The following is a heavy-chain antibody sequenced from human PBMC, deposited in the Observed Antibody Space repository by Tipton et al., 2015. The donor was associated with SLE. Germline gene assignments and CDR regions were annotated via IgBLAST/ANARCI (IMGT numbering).Heavy chain of an antibody. J-gene: IGHJ4*02. Sequence: SPSFQGQVTISADKSISTAYLQWSSLKASDTAMYYCARLGGAVAATLDYWGQGTLVTVSS. CDR3: ARLGGAVAATLDY. V-gene: IGHV5-51*01. D-gene: IGHD2-15*01.